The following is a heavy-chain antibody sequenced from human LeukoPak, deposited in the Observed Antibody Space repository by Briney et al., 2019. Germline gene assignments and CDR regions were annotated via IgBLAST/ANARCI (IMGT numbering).Heavy chain of an antibody. Sequence: SETLSLTCTVSGGSISSSSYYWGWIRQPPGKGLEWIGSIYYSGSTYYNPSLKSRVTISVDTSKNQFSLKLSSVTAADTAVYYCATYVSSGWRTSRSTDAFDIWGQGTMVTVSS. CDR1: GGSISSSSYY. CDR2: IYYSGST. D-gene: IGHD6-19*01. V-gene: IGHV4-39*07. J-gene: IGHJ3*02. CDR3: ATYVSSGWRTSRSTDAFDI.